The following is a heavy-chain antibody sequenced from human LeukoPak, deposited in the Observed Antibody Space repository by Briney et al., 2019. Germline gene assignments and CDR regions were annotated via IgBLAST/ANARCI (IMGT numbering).Heavy chain of an antibody. Sequence: SETLSLTCTVSGASNNSYYWSWIREPPGKGLEWIGYTHPSGNTPYSPSLKGRVTISMDTSTNQFSLKVRSVTAADTAVYYCARKAPKKGWFDPWGQGTLVTVSS. CDR1: GASNNSYY. CDR3: ARKAPKKGWFDP. V-gene: IGHV4-4*09. J-gene: IGHJ5*02. CDR2: THPSGNT.